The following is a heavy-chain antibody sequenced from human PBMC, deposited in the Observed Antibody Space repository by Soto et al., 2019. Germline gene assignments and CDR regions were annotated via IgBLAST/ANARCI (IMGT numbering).Heavy chain of an antibody. Sequence: GASVKVSCKASGYTFTSYGISWVRQAPGQGLEWMGWISAYNGNTNYAQKLQGRVTMTTDTSTSTAYMELRSLRSDDTAVYYCARDLRRAAVKQIIWFDPWGQGTLVTVSS. V-gene: IGHV1-18*01. CDR1: GYTFTSYG. CDR3: ARDLRRAAVKQIIWFDP. D-gene: IGHD6-13*01. J-gene: IGHJ5*02. CDR2: ISAYNGNT.